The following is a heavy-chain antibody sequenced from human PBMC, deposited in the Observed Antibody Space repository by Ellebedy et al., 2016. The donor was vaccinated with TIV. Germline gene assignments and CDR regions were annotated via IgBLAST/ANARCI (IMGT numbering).Heavy chain of an antibody. D-gene: IGHD4-11*01. J-gene: IGHJ5*02. V-gene: IGHV4-61*05. CDR3: ARGSSSYSSFDT. CDR2: VYYSGTT. CDR1: GVSISDSGYH. Sequence: SETLSLXCAVSGVSISDSGYHWGWIRQQPGKGLEWIGSVYYSGTTYYNPSLKSRVSMSVDKSKNQFSLHLSSVTTADTAVYYCARGSSSYSSFDTWGQGTLVTVSS.